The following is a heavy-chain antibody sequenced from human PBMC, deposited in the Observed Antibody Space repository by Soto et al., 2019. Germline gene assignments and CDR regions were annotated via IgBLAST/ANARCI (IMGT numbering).Heavy chain of an antibody. CDR3: AREGDYPYYYYGMDV. CDR1: GYTFTRYG. V-gene: IGHV1-18*01. D-gene: IGHD4-17*01. Sequence: QVQLVQSGAEVKKPGASVKVSCKASGYTFTRYGITWVRQARGQGLEWMGWINGYNGNTKYAQKLQGRVTMTTDTSTSTAYMELRSPTSDDTAVYYCAREGDYPYYYYGMDVWGQGTTVTVSS. CDR2: INGYNGNT. J-gene: IGHJ6*02.